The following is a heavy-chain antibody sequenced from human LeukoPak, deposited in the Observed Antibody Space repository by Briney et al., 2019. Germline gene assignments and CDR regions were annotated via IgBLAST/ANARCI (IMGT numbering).Heavy chain of an antibody. Sequence: ASVKVSCKASGYTFTGYYMHWVRQAPGQGLEWMGWINPNSGGTNYAQKFQGRVTMTRDTSISTAYMELSRLRSDDTAVYYCARGLPLITFGGVIVTDFDYWGQGTLVTVSS. J-gene: IGHJ4*02. D-gene: IGHD3-16*02. CDR1: GYTFTGYY. V-gene: IGHV1-2*02. CDR2: INPNSGGT. CDR3: ARGLPLITFGGVIVTDFDY.